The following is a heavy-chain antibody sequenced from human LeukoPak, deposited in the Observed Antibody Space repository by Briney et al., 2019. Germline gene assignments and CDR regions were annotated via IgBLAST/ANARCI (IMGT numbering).Heavy chain of an antibody. CDR3: ARGSLEYYDSSGPAWY. CDR2: INPSGGST. Sequence: ASVKVSCKASGYTFTSYYIHWVRQAPGQGLEWMGIINPSGGSTSYAQKFQGRVTMTRDMSTSTVYMELRSLRSEDTAVYYCARGSLEYYDSSGPAWYWGQGTLVTVSS. J-gene: IGHJ4*02. V-gene: IGHV1-46*01. D-gene: IGHD3-22*01. CDR1: GYTFTSYY.